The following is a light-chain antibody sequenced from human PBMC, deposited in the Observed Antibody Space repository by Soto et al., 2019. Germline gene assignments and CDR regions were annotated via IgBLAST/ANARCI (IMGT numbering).Light chain of an antibody. J-gene: IGKJ1*01. Sequence: DVQVTQSPFSLSASVGDRVTITCRASQSISTYLNWYQQKLGKAPKLLIYAASSLQSGAPSRFRGSGSGTDFILTISTLQPEDFATYYCQQSYSSPRTFGQGTKV. CDR1: QSISTY. V-gene: IGKV1-39*01. CDR3: QQSYSSPRT. CDR2: AAS.